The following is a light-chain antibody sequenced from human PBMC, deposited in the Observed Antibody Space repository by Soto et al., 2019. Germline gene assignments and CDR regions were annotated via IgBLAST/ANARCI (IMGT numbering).Light chain of an antibody. CDR2: GAS. J-gene: IGKJ2*01. Sequence: EIVMTQSPATLSVSPGERATVSCRASQSVSSNLAWYQQKPGQAPRLLIYGASTRATGIPARFSGSGSGTEFNLTIGSLQAEDFAVSYCQQYNNWPRTFGQGTKLEIK. CDR1: QSVSSN. V-gene: IGKV3-15*01. CDR3: QQYNNWPRT.